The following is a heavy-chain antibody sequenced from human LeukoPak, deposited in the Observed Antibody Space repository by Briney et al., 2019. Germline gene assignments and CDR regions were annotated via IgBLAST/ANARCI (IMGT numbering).Heavy chain of an antibody. CDR2: ISGSGGSA. V-gene: IGHV3-23*01. D-gene: IGHD3-22*01. CDR3: AKDLTMIVVVSVDY. CDR1: GCTFSSYA. Sequence: GGSLRLSCAAYGCTFSSYAMSWVRQAPGKGLEWVSAISGSGGSAYYADSVKGRFTISRDNSKNTLYLQMNSLRAEDTAVYYCAKDLTMIVVVSVDYWGQGTLVTVSS. J-gene: IGHJ4*02.